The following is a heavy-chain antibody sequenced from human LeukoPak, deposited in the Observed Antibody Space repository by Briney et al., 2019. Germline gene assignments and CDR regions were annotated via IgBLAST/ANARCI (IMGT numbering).Heavy chain of an antibody. CDR1: RGSISSGDYS. J-gene: IGHJ6*03. Sequence: TSQTLSLTCTVSRGSISSGDYSWSWIRQPAGKGLEWIGRIYTSGSTNYNPSLKSRVTISVDTSKNQFSLNLSSVTAADTAVYYCARAPQATVTSYSYYYTDVWGKGTTVTVSS. CDR3: ARAPQATVTSYSYYYTDV. D-gene: IGHD4-11*01. CDR2: IYTSGST. V-gene: IGHV4-61*02.